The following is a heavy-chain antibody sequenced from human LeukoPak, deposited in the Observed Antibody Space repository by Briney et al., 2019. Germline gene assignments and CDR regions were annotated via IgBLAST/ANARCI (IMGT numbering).Heavy chain of an antibody. V-gene: IGHV4-34*01. D-gene: IGHD2-2*02. CDR1: GGSFSGYY. J-gene: IGHJ5*02. CDR2: INHSGRT. CDR3: ARVSLESYCSSTSCYSRFHP. Sequence: SETLSLTCAVYGGSFSGYYWSWVRQPPGKGREWIGEINHSGRTNYNPSHKSRVTISADPPKNQFSLKLSSVTAADTAVYYCARVSLESYCSSTSCYSRFHPWGQGTLVPVSS.